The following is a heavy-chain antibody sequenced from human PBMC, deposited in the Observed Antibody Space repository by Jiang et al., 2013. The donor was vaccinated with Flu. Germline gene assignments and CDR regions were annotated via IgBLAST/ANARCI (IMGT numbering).Heavy chain of an antibody. D-gene: IGHD1-26*01. V-gene: IGHV3-30*04. CDR1: GFTFSSYA. CDR3: ASEWARTNYYYGMDV. J-gene: IGHJ6*02. Sequence: VQLLESGGGVVQPGRSLRLSCAASGFTFSSYAMHWVRQAPGKGLEWVAVISYDGSNKYYADSVKGRFTISRDNSKNTLYLQMNSLRAEDTAVYYCASEWARTNYYYGMDVWGQGTTGHRLL. CDR2: ISYDGSNK.